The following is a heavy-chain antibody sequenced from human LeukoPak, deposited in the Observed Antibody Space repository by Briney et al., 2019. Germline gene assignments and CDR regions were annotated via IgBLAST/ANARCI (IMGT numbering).Heavy chain of an antibody. V-gene: IGHV4-30-2*01. Sequence: SETLSLTCAVSGGSISSGGYSWSWIRQPPGKGLEGVGYIYHSGRTCYNPALKSRVTISVDTSKNQFSLKLSSVTAADTAVSYCARDSQPLALRPQDIVVVPAAIDWFDPWGQGTLVTVSS. CDR1: GGSISSGGYS. CDR2: IYHSGRT. D-gene: IGHD2-2*01. CDR3: ARDSQPLALRPQDIVVVPAAIDWFDP. J-gene: IGHJ5*02.